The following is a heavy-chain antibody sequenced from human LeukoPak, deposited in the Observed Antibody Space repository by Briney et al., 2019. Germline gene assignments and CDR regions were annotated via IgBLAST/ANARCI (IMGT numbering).Heavy chain of an antibody. D-gene: IGHD3-22*01. CDR2: ISAYNGNT. V-gene: IGHV1-18*01. CDR1: GYTFTSYG. J-gene: IGHJ6*03. Sequence: ASVKVSCKASGYTFTSYGISWVRQAPGQGLEWMGWISAYNGNTNYAQKLQGRVTMTTDTSTSTAYMELRSLRSDDTAVYYCARGASRGYCYDSSGYYLPFYYMDVWGKGTTVTVSS. CDR3: ARGASRGYCYDSSGYYLPFYYMDV.